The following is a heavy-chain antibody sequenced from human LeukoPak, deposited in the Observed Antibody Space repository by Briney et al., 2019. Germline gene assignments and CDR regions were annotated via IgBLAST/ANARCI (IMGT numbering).Heavy chain of an antibody. V-gene: IGHV1-18*01. Sequence: ASVKVSCKASGYTFNTYGISWVRQAPGQGLEWVGWISTYDGNTNYAQNLQGRVTMPTDTSTRTAYMELRSLRSGDTAVYYCARWSYSSDWYFGTFDIWGQGTTVTIS. J-gene: IGHJ3*02. CDR3: ARWSYSSDWYFGTFDI. CDR2: ISTYDGNT. CDR1: GYTFNTYG. D-gene: IGHD6-19*01.